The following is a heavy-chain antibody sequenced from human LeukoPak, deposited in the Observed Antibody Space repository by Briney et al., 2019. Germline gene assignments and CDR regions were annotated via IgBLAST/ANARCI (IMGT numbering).Heavy chain of an antibody. V-gene: IGHV3-21*01. J-gene: IGHJ6*03. CDR2: ISSSSSYI. Sequence: GGSLRLSCAASGFTFSSYSMNWVRQAPGKGLEWVSSISSSSSYIYYADSVKGRFTISRDNAKNSLYLQMNSLGAEDTAVYYCARAIDSGWYGEGDYYYMDVWGKGTTVAVSS. CDR3: ARAIDSGWYGEGDYYYMDV. CDR1: GFTFSSYS. D-gene: IGHD6-19*01.